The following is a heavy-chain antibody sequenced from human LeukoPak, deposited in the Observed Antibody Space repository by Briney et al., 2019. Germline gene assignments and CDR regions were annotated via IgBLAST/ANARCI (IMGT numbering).Heavy chain of an antibody. D-gene: IGHD3-16*02. CDR2: IYYTGST. CDR3: ARGRYPVRAFDI. CDR1: DASFSSSSYY. J-gene: IGHJ3*02. V-gene: IGHV4-39*07. Sequence: SETLSLTCTVSDASFSSSSYYWGWIRQPPGKGLDWIGSIYYTGSTYYNPSLKSRVTISVDTSKNQFSLKLSSVTAADTAVYYCARGRYPVRAFDIWGQGTMVTVSS.